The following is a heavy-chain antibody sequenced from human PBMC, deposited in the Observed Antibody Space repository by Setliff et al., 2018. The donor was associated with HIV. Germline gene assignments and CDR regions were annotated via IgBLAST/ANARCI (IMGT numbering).Heavy chain of an antibody. V-gene: IGHV3-53*01. CDR3: ARGRISYGDYYS. Sequence: GSLRLSCAASGFSISNNYMSWVRQAPGKGLEWVAVTYREYGAYYADSVKGRFTVSRDNSKNTVDLQMHSLRAEDTAVYYCARGRISYGDYYSWGQGTLVTVSS. J-gene: IGHJ4*02. D-gene: IGHD4-17*01. CDR2: TYREYGA. CDR1: GFSISNNY.